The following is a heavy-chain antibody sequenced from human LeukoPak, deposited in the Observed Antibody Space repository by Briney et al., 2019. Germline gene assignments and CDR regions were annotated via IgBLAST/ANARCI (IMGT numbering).Heavy chain of an antibody. Sequence: GGSLRLSCAASGFTFSSYGMHWVRQAPGKGLEWVAVIWYDGSNKYYADSVKGRFTISRDNSKNTLYLQMNSLRAEDTAVYYCATPKRSGWALDYWGQGTLVTVSS. CDR3: ATPKRSGWALDY. J-gene: IGHJ4*02. D-gene: IGHD6-19*01. CDR2: IWYDGSNK. CDR1: GFTFSSYG. V-gene: IGHV3-30*02.